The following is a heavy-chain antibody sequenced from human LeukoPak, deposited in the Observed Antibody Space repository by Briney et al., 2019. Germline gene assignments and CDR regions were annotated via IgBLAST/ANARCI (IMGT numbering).Heavy chain of an antibody. CDR1: GFTFSSYG. Sequence: GGSLRLSCAASGFTFSSYGMHWVRQAPGKGLEWVAVILSDGSKEFYTDSVKGRFTISRDNSKNTLYLQMNSLRAEDTAVYYCAKDRDSSWYYLNWFDPWGQGTLVTVSS. D-gene: IGHD6-13*01. CDR2: ILSDGSKE. V-gene: IGHV3-33*06. J-gene: IGHJ5*02. CDR3: AKDRDSSWYYLNWFDP.